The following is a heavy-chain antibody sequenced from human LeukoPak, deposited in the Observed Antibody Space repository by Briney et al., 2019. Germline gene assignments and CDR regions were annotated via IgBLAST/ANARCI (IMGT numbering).Heavy chain of an antibody. Sequence: GGSLRLSCAASGFTFSSYAMSWVRQAPGKGLEWVSAISGSGGSTYYADSVKGRFTISRDNSKNTLYLQMNSLRAEATAVYYCAKADSRDFWSGFDAFDIWGQGTMVTVSS. CDR2: ISGSGGST. CDR1: GFTFSSYA. D-gene: IGHD3-3*01. J-gene: IGHJ3*02. V-gene: IGHV3-23*01. CDR3: AKADSRDFWSGFDAFDI.